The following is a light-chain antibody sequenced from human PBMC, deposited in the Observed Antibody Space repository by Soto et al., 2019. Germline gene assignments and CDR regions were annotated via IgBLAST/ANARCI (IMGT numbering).Light chain of an antibody. CDR1: RSDVGAFNY. CDR3: NSYTDKSAAV. CDR2: EVT. J-gene: IGLJ2*01. V-gene: IGLV2-14*01. Sequence: QSVLTQPASVSGSPGQSITISCTGTRSDVGAFNYVSWYQQHPGQAPKLLIYEVTHRPSGVSDRFSGSKSANTASLTISGLRAEDEAHYYCNSYTDKSAAVFGGGTKVTVL.